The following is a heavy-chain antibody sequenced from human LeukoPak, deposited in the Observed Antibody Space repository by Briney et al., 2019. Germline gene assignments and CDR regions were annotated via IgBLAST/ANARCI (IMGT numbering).Heavy chain of an antibody. J-gene: IGHJ4*02. Sequence: TGGSLRLSCAASGFTLSRDWMSWVRQAPGKGLEWVDNIKQDGSEKCYVDSVKGRFTISRDNAKNSLYLEMNSLRAEDTAVYYCARDGLPVALNYWGQGTLVTVSS. D-gene: IGHD2-2*01. CDR3: ARDGLPVALNY. CDR1: GFTLSRDW. CDR2: IKQDGSEK. V-gene: IGHV3-7*01.